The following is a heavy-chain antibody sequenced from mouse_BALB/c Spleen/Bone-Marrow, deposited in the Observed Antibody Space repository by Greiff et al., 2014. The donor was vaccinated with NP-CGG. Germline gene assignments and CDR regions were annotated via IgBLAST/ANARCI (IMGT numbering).Heavy chain of an antibody. CDR3: ARMITTRGFDY. V-gene: IGHV1S81*02. D-gene: IGHD2-4*01. Sequence: QVQLQQSGAELLKPGTSVKLSCKASGYTFTRYWMHRVKQRPGQGLEWIGELNPSNGHTNYNGKFKNKATVTVDKSFSTAYMQLSSLTSEDSAVYYCARMITTRGFDYWGQGTTLTVSS. CDR1: GYTFTRYW. CDR2: LNPSNGHT. J-gene: IGHJ2*01.